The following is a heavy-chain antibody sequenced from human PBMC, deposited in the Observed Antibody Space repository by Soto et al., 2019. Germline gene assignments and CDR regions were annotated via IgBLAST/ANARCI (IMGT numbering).Heavy chain of an antibody. V-gene: IGHV3-74*01. CDR3: EREIQLWQYYYSGMDL. D-gene: IGHD5-18*01. Sequence: GSLRLSCAASGFTFSSYWMHWVRQAPGKGLVWVSRINSDGSSTSYADSVKGRFTISRDNAKNTLYLQMNSLRAEDTAVYYCEREIQLWQYYYSGMDLWGQGTTVSVSS. CDR1: GFTFSSYW. J-gene: IGHJ6*02. CDR2: INSDGSST.